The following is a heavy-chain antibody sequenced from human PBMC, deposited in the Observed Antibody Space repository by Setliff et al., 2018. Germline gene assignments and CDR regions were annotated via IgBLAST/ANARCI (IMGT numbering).Heavy chain of an antibody. CDR3: VRNPLGPEASTPGGY. V-gene: IGHV1-8*02. CDR1: GYTFTSYG. D-gene: IGHD3-16*01. Sequence: ASVKVSCKASGYTFTSYGISWVRQAPGQGLEWMGWMNPERDNTGYAQKFQGRVTMTGHASINTAYMELTSLTSEDTAVYYCVRNPLGPEASTPGGYWGQGTLVTVSS. J-gene: IGHJ4*02. CDR2: MNPERDNT.